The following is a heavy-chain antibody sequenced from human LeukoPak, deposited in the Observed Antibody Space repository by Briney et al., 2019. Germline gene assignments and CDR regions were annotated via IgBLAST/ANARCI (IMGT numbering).Heavy chain of an antibody. Sequence: PGGSLRLSCAASGFTVSSNYMSWVRQAPGKGLEWVSVIYSGGSTYYADSVKGRFTISRDNSKNTLYLQMNSLRAEDTAVYYCARGIAVAGCDAFDIWGQGTMVTVSS. CDR3: ARGIAVAGCDAFDI. V-gene: IGHV3-66*01. J-gene: IGHJ3*02. CDR2: IYSGGST. D-gene: IGHD6-19*01. CDR1: GFTVSSNY.